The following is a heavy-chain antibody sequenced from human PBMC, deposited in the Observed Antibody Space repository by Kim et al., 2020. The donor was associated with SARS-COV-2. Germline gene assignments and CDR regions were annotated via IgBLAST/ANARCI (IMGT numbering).Heavy chain of an antibody. V-gene: IGHV4-39*01. Sequence: SETLSLTCTVSGGSISSSSYYWGWIRQPPGKGLEWIGSIYYSGSTYYNPSLKSRVTISVDTSKNQFSLKLSSVTAADTAVYYCATPPPGWLLYIDAFDIWGQGTMVTVSS. CDR1: GGSISSSSYY. CDR3: ATPPPGWLLYIDAFDI. CDR2: IYYSGST. J-gene: IGHJ3*02. D-gene: IGHD3-3*01.